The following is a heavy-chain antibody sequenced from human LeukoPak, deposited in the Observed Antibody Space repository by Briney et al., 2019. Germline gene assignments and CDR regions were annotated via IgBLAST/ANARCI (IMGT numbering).Heavy chain of an antibody. D-gene: IGHD3-22*01. Sequence: GGSLRLSCAASGFTFSTYSMNWVRQAPGKGLGWVSHISSSSGARFYADSVKGRFTISRDNAKNSLFLQMNSLRAEDTAVYYCARHRSGYYDADYWGQGTLVTVSS. CDR1: GFTFSTYS. V-gene: IGHV3-48*01. CDR2: ISSSSGAR. CDR3: ARHRSGYYDADY. J-gene: IGHJ4*02.